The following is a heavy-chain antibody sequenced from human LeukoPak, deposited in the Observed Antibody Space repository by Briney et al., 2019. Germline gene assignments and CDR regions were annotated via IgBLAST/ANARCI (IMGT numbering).Heavy chain of an antibody. CDR2: ISSSGSTI. CDR3: ARTPSGSYWRDAFDI. D-gene: IGHD1-26*01. CDR1: EFTFSSYA. Sequence: GVLRLSCAASEFTFSSYAMSWVRQAPGKGLEWVSYISSSGSTIYYADSVKGRFTISRDNSKNTLYLQMNSLRAEDTAVYYCARTPSGSYWRDAFDIWGQGTMVTVSS. J-gene: IGHJ3*02. V-gene: IGHV3-48*01.